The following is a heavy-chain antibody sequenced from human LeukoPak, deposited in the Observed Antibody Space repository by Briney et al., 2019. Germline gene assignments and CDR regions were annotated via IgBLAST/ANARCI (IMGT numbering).Heavy chain of an antibody. CDR3: ARRVYYGSGSYYCDY. Sequence: PGGSLRLSCAASGFTFDDYGMSWVRQAPGKGLGWVSGINWNGGSTGYADSVKGRFTISRDNAKNSLYLQMNSLRAGDTALYYCARRVYYGSGSYYCDYWGQGTLVTVSS. D-gene: IGHD3-10*01. CDR1: GFTFDDYG. CDR2: INWNGGST. V-gene: IGHV3-20*04. J-gene: IGHJ4*02.